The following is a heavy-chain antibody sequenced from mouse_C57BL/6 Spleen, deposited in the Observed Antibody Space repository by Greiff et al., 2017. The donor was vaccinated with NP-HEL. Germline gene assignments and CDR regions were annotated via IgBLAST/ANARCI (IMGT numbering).Heavy chain of an antibody. D-gene: IGHD2-5*01. V-gene: IGHV5-16*01. J-gene: IGHJ4*01. CDR2: INYDGSST. CDR1: GFTLRAYS. CDR3: AREDSNYDAMDY. Sequence: EVKLVESEGGLVQPGRSMKLSCTASGFTLRAYSLPSLRPVPEKGLDWVANINYDGSSTYYLDSLKSRFIISRDNAKNILYLQMSSLKSEDTATYYCAREDSNYDAMDYWGQGTSVTVSS.